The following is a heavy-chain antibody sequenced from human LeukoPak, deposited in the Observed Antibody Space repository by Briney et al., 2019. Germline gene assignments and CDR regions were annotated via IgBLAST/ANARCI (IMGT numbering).Heavy chain of an antibody. CDR2: IPTSGISV. J-gene: IGHJ4*02. V-gene: IGHV3-11*01. CDR3: TRAVGLGPGAHFDQ. CDR1: GFSFSRYY. D-gene: IGHD1-26*01. Sequence: GGSLRLSCAASGFSFSRYYMSWVRQTPGKALEWISYIPTSGISVHYADSVRGRFTASRDDAKNSLHLQMDNLRVEDTAVYYCTRAVGLGPGAHFDQWGQGALVIVSS.